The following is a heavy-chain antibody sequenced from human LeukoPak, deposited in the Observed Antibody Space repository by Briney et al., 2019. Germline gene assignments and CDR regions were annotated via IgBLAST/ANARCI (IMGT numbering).Heavy chain of an antibody. Sequence: ASVKVSCKASLYTFTSHGISWVRQAPGQGLEWMGWISAYNGNTNYAQKFQGRVTMTTDTSTSTAYMELRSLRSDDTAVYYCARTGSGSWTFSYYFDYWGQGTLVTVSS. CDR3: ARTGSGSWTFSYYFDY. D-gene: IGHD6-13*01. J-gene: IGHJ4*02. CDR2: ISAYNGNT. V-gene: IGHV1-18*01. CDR1: LYTFTSHG.